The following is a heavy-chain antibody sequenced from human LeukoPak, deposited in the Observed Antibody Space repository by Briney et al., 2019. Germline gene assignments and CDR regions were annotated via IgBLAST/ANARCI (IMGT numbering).Heavy chain of an antibody. D-gene: IGHD2-15*01. V-gene: IGHV1-18*01. Sequence: ASVKVSCKASGYTFTSYGITWVRQAPGQGLEWMGWIRGYNGNTNYAQKLQGRVTMTTDTSTSTGYMELRSLRSDDTAVYYCASVDEGYCSGGRCLDDAFDIWGQGTMVTVSS. CDR2: IRGYNGNT. CDR3: ASVDEGYCSGGRCLDDAFDI. CDR1: GYTFTSYG. J-gene: IGHJ3*02.